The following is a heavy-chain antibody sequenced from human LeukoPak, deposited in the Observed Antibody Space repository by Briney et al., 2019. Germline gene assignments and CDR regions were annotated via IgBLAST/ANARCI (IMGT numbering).Heavy chain of an antibody. V-gene: IGHV1-18*01. CDR3: ARDYYPVEMATIGAFDI. Sequence: GESLKISCKGSGYTFTSYGISWVRQAPGQGLEWMGWISAYNGNTNYAQKLQGRVTMTTDTSTSTAYMELRSLRSDDTAVYYCARDYYPVEMATIGAFDIWGQGTMVTVSS. D-gene: IGHD5-24*01. CDR1: GYTFTSYG. CDR2: ISAYNGNT. J-gene: IGHJ3*02.